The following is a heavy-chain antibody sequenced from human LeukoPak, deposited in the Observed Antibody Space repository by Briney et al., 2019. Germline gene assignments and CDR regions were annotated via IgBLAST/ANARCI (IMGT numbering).Heavy chain of an antibody. CDR3: ARQSSIAAARN. CDR2: IDPSDSYT. D-gene: IGHD6-25*01. CDR1: GXSFTSYW. V-gene: IGHV5-10-1*01. J-gene: IGHJ4*02. Sequence: GESLKISFKGSGXSFTSYWITWVRQMPGKGLEWMGRIDPSDSYTNYSPSFQGHVTISVDKSISTAYLQWSSLKASDTAMYYCARQSSIAAARNWGQGTLVTVSS.